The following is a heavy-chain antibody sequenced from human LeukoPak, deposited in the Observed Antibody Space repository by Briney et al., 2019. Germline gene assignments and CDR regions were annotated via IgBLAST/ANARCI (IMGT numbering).Heavy chain of an antibody. Sequence: SETLSLTCAVYGGSFSGYYWSWIRQPPGKGLEWIGEINHSGSTNYNPSLKSRVTISVDTSKNQFSLKLSSVTAADTAVYYCARGALYSSSWYVSYYYGMDVWGQGTTATVSS. CDR2: INHSGST. J-gene: IGHJ6*02. CDR3: ARGALYSSSWYVSYYYGMDV. D-gene: IGHD6-13*01. V-gene: IGHV4-34*01. CDR1: GGSFSGYY.